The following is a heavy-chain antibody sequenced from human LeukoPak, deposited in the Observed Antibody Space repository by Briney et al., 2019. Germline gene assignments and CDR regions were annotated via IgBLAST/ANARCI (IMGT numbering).Heavy chain of an antibody. J-gene: IGHJ4*02. CDR3: ARDVPTTVTTSDY. D-gene: IGHD4-17*01. V-gene: IGHV3-48*02. Sequence: GGSLRLSCAASGFTFSSYWMHWVRQAPGKGLEWLSYISNGGDTIYYADSVKGRFTTSRDNAKNSLFLQMNSLRDEDTAVYYCARDVPTTVTTSDYWGQGTLVTVSS. CDR1: GFTFSSYW. CDR2: ISNGGDTI.